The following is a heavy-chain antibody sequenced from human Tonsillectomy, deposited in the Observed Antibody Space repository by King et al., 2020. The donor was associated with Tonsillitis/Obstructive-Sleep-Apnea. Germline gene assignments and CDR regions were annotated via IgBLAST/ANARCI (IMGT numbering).Heavy chain of an antibody. V-gene: IGHV3-23*04. J-gene: IGHJ4*02. CDR3: AKAMVQGIIITIFDY. CDR1: GITFSSYA. CDR2: ISGGGGST. Sequence: QLVQSGGGLVQPGGSLRLSCAASGITFSSYAMSWVRQAPGKGLEWVSTISGGGGSTYYADSVKGRFTISSDNSKNTLYLQMNSLRAEDTAVYYCAKAMVQGIIITIFDYWGQGTLVTVSS. D-gene: IGHD3-10*01.